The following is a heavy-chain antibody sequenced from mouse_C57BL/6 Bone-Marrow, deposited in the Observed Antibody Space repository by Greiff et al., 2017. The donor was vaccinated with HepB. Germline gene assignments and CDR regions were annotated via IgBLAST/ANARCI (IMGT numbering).Heavy chain of an antibody. CDR3: ASLYDGYYPYYAMDY. J-gene: IGHJ4*01. V-gene: IGHV1-22*01. CDR1: GYTFTDYN. D-gene: IGHD2-3*01. Sequence: VQLKQSGPELVKPGASVKMSCKASGYTFTDYNMHWVKQSHGKSLEWIGYINPNNGGTSYNQKFKGKATLTVNKSSSTAYMELRSLTSEDSAVYYCASLYDGYYPYYAMDYWGQGTSVTVSS. CDR2: INPNNGGT.